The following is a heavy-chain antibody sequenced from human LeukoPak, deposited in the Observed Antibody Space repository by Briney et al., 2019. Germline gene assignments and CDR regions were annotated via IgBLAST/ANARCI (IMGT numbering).Heavy chain of an antibody. CDR2: ISSSTSYI. D-gene: IGHD4-17*01. CDR3: ARAGGSTVSHSDY. Sequence: GGSLRLSCAASGFTFSSYSMSWIRQAPGKGLEWVSSISSSTSYIYYADSVKGRFTISKDNAKNSLYLQMNSLRAEDTAVYYCARAGGSTVSHSDYWGQGTLVTVSS. V-gene: IGHV3-21*01. J-gene: IGHJ4*02. CDR1: GFTFSSYS.